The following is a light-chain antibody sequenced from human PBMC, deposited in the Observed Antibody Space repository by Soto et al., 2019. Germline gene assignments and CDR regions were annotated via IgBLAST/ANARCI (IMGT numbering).Light chain of an antibody. Sequence: DIQMTQSPSSLSASVGDRVTITCRASQDISGYLAWYQQKPGQVPKLLIYSASPLQSGVPSRFSGSRSGTHFTLTISSLQPEDVANYFCQKFNTAPLTFGQGTRLEIK. CDR1: QDISGY. CDR2: SAS. V-gene: IGKV1-27*01. J-gene: IGKJ5*01. CDR3: QKFNTAPLT.